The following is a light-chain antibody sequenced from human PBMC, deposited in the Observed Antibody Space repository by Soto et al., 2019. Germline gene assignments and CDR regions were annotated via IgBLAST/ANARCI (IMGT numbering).Light chain of an antibody. J-gene: IGLJ2*01. CDR2: SNN. Sequence: QSVLTQPPSASGTPGQRVTISCSGSSSNIGSNTVNWYQQLPGTAPKLLIYSNNQRRSGVPDRFSGSKSGTSASLAISGLQSEDEADYYCAAWDDSLNVVVFGGGTKVTVL. CDR1: SSNIGSNT. CDR3: AAWDDSLNVVV. V-gene: IGLV1-44*01.